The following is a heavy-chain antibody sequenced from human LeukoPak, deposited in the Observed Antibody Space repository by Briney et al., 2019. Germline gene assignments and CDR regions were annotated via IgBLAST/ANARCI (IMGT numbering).Heavy chain of an antibody. D-gene: IGHD5-12*01. CDR1: GFAFSQFP. CDR2: ISHDGGNK. J-gene: IGHJ6*03. Sequence: GGSLRLSCVASGFAFSQFPVHWVRQAPGKRLEWVAFISHDGGNKKYGDSVKGRFTISRDNSKNTVYLQMNSLRPEDTAVYYCARDGATFSGYDWYYYMDVWGKGTTVTVSS. CDR3: ARDGATFSGYDWYYYMDV. V-gene: IGHV3-30*03.